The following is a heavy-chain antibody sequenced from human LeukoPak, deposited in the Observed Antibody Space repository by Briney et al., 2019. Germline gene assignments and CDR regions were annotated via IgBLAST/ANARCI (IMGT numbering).Heavy chain of an antibody. Sequence: SETLSLTCTVSNGSISFYSSNWIRQPPGKGPEWIGYVYHTGSTNYNPSLKSRVTISVDTSKNQFSLRLSSVTAADTAVYYCARDVGSGYDYWFDPWGQGTLVTVSS. D-gene: IGHD5-12*01. CDR1: NGSISFYS. J-gene: IGHJ5*02. CDR3: ARDVGSGYDYWFDP. CDR2: VYHTGST. V-gene: IGHV4-59*01.